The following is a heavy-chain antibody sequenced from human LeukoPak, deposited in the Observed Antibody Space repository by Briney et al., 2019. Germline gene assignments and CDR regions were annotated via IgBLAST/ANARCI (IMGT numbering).Heavy chain of an antibody. CDR2: IYSGGST. J-gene: IGHJ4*02. CDR1: GFTVSSNY. Sequence: GGSLRLSCAASGFTVSSNYMNWVRQAPGKGLEWVSAIYSGGSTYYAESVKGRFTISRDNSKNTLYLQMNSLRAEDTAVYYCAREAYYYDSSGSFDYWGQGTLVTVSS. V-gene: IGHV3-53*01. CDR3: AREAYYYDSSGSFDY. D-gene: IGHD3-22*01.